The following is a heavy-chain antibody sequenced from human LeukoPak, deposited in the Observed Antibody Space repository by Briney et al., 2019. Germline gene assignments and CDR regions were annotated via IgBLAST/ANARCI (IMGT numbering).Heavy chain of an antibody. D-gene: IGHD3-22*01. CDR1: GGSISNYY. CDR2: IYTSGST. V-gene: IGHV4-4*07. Sequence: SETLSLTCTISGGSISNYYWSWIRQPAGKGLEWIGRIYTSGSTKYNPSLKSRVTISVDTSKNQFSLKLSSVTAADTAVYYCARRDDYYDSSGYYRGAFDIWGQGTMVTVSS. J-gene: IGHJ3*02. CDR3: ARRDDYYDSSGYYRGAFDI.